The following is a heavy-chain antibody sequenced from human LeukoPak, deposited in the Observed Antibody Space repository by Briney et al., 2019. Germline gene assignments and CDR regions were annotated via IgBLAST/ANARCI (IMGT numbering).Heavy chain of an antibody. CDR1: GFTFSSYW. Sequence: GGSLRLSCAASGFTFSSYWMSWVRQAPGKGLEWVANIKQDGSEKYYVDSVKGRFTISRDNAKNSLYLQMNSLRAEDTAAYYCARVKGSGSYYSAYYYYYMDVWGKGTTVTVSS. CDR2: IKQDGSEK. D-gene: IGHD3-10*01. J-gene: IGHJ6*03. V-gene: IGHV3-7*01. CDR3: ARVKGSGSYYSAYYYYYMDV.